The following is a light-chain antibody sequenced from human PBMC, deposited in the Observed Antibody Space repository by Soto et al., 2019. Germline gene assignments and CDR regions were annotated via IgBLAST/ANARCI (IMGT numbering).Light chain of an antibody. J-gene: IGLJ2*01. CDR1: SSNIGSKY. Sequence: VLTQPPSASGTPGQRVTISCSGSSSNIGSKYVYWYQQLPGTAPKLLMYRNNQRPSGVPDRFSGSKSGTSASLAISGLRSEDEADYHCAAWDSNLGGPAFGGGTKLTVL. CDR3: AAWDSNLGGPA. V-gene: IGLV1-47*01. CDR2: RNN.